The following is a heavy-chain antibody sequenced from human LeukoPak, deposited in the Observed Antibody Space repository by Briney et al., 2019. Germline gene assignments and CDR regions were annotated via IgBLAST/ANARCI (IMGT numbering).Heavy chain of an antibody. D-gene: IGHD2-21*01. Sequence: ASVKVSCKASGYTFTSYDINWVRQATGQGLEWMGWINPNSGNTCYAQKFQGRVTMTRNTSTITAYMELSSLRSEDTAVYYCASRHNYYGMDVRGQGTTVTVSS. CDR3: ASRHNYYGMDV. CDR1: GYTFTSYD. CDR2: INPNSGNT. V-gene: IGHV1-8*01. J-gene: IGHJ6*02.